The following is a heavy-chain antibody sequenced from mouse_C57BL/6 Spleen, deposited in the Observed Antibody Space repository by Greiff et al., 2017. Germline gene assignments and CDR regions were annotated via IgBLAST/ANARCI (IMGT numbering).Heavy chain of an antibody. CDR1: GYAFSSSW. Sequence: QVQLKQSGPELVKPGASVKISCKASGYAFSSSWMNWVKQRPGKGLEWIGRISPGDGDTNYNGKFKGKATLTADKSSSTAYMQLSSLTSVDSAVYFCARREGYYFDYWGQGTTLTVSS. J-gene: IGHJ2*01. CDR3: ARREGYYFDY. CDR2: ISPGDGDT. V-gene: IGHV1-82*01.